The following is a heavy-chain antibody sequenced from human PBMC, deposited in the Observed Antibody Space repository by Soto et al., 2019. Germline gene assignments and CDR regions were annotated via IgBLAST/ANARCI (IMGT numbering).Heavy chain of an antibody. D-gene: IGHD4-17*01. CDR2: ISAYSGNT. Sequence: QVQLVQSGAEVKKPGASVKVSCKASGYTFTTYGITWVRQAPGKGLERMGWISAYSGNTNYAQKHQGRLTVTTDTSTNTAYMDLKSLRSDDTAVYYCARVVKAGDYGDYGRYYFDYWGHGTLVTVAS. J-gene: IGHJ4*01. V-gene: IGHV1-18*04. CDR1: GYTFTTYG. CDR3: ARVVKAGDYGDYGRYYFDY.